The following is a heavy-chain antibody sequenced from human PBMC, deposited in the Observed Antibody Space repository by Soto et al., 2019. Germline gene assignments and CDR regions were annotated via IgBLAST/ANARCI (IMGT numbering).Heavy chain of an antibody. Sequence: SGPTLVNPTQTLTLTCSLSGFSVSSNGARVGWIRQPPGKALEWLAPIYWDDDKKYNPSLKSRLTITKDTSENQVVLTLTDVDPADTATYYCVHGTLGSYGHVYFDYWGQGTLVTVSS. CDR3: VHGTLGSYGHVYFDY. CDR2: IYWDDDK. V-gene: IGHV2-5*02. CDR1: GFSVSSNGAR. J-gene: IGHJ4*02. D-gene: IGHD5-18*01.